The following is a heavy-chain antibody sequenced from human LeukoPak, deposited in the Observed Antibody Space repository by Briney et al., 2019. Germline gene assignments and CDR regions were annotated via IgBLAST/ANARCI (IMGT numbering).Heavy chain of an antibody. Sequence: SETLSLTCAVSGGSISSGGYSWSWIRQPPGKGLEWIGEINHSGSTNYNPSLKSRVTISVDTSKNQFSLKLSSVTAADTAVYYCARALVVVAPFDYWGQGTLVTVSS. D-gene: IGHD2-15*01. CDR3: ARALVVVAPFDY. CDR2: INHSGST. V-gene: IGHV4-34*01. J-gene: IGHJ4*02. CDR1: GGSISSGGYS.